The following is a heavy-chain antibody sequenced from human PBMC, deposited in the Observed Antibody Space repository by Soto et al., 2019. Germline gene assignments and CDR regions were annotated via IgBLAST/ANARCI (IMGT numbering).Heavy chain of an antibody. Sequence: SVKVSCKASGGTFSGYAISWVRQAPGQGLEWMGGIIPIFGTANYAQKFQGRVTITADESTSTAYMELSSLRSEDTAVYYCARDLGPSELHYYYGMDVWGQGTTVTVSS. V-gene: IGHV1-69*13. D-gene: IGHD1-26*01. CDR3: ARDLGPSELHYYYGMDV. J-gene: IGHJ6*02. CDR1: GGTFSGYA. CDR2: IIPIFGTA.